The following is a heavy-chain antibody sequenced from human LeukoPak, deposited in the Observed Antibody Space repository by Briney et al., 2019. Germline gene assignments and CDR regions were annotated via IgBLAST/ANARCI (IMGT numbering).Heavy chain of an antibody. CDR2: ISSSSGYI. CDR3: ARGGGGRDGYNFDY. J-gene: IGHJ4*02. D-gene: IGHD5-24*01. V-gene: IGHV3-21*01. Sequence: GGSLRLSCAASGFTFNTYTMNWARQVPGKGLEWVSSISSSSGYISFADSVKGRFTISRNNAKNSLYLQMNSLRAEDTAVYYCARGGGGRDGYNFDYWGQGILVTVSS. CDR1: GFTFNTYT.